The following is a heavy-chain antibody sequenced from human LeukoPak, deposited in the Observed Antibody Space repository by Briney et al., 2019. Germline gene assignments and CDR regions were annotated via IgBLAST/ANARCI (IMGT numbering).Heavy chain of an antibody. Sequence: SETLSLTCTVSGGSISSSSYCWGWIRQPPGKGLEWIGSIYYSGSTYYSPSLKSRVTISVDTSKKQFSLKLSSATAADTAVYYCARQDIVSRYFDYWGQGTLVTVSS. CDR1: GGSISSSSYC. D-gene: IGHD5-12*01. J-gene: IGHJ4*02. V-gene: IGHV4-39*01. CDR3: ARQDIVSRYFDY. CDR2: IYYSGST.